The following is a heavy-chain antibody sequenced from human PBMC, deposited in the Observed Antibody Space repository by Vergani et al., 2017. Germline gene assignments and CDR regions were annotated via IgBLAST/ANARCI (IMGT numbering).Heavy chain of an antibody. J-gene: IGHJ6*02. CDR2: FDPEDGET. Sequence: QVQLVQSGAEVKKPGASVKVSCKVSGYTLTELYMHWVRQAPGKGLEWMGGFDPEDGETIYAQKFQGRVTMTEDTSTDTAYMELSSLRSEDTAVYYCATGIGSTNKQLHYYYGMDVWGQGTTVTVSS. D-gene: IGHD2-2*01. CDR1: GYTLTELY. CDR3: ATGIGSTNKQLHYYYGMDV. V-gene: IGHV1-24*01.